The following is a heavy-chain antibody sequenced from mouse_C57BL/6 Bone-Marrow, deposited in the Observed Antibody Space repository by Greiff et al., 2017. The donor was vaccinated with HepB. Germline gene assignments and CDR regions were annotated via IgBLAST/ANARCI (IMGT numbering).Heavy chain of an antibody. CDR1: GFTFSDYY. CDR3: TRDAPYYGSSSLFDY. D-gene: IGHD1-1*01. J-gene: IGHJ2*01. CDR2: ISSGGDYI. V-gene: IGHV5-9-1*02. Sequence: EVKVVESGGGLVQPGGSLKLSCAASGFTFSDYYMYWVRQTPEKRLEWVAYISSGGDYIYYADTVKGRFTISRDNARNTLYLQMSSLKSEDTAMYYCTRDAPYYGSSSLFDYWGQGTTLTVSS.